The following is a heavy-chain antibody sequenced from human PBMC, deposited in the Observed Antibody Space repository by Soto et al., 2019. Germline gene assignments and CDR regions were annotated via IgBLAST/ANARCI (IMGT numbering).Heavy chain of an antibody. J-gene: IGHJ4*02. Sequence: QVQLVESGGGVVQPGGSLRLSCAPSGFTFRAYGMHWVRQAPGKGLEWVAVISYDGKNEYYADSVKGRFSISRDSSKNTLYLKMNSLRAEDTAVYYCAKDLVAFTTGRRSPFGSWGQGTLVTVSS. CDR2: ISYDGKNE. CDR3: AKDLVAFTTGRRSPFGS. CDR1: GFTFRAYG. D-gene: IGHD1-1*01. V-gene: IGHV3-30*18.